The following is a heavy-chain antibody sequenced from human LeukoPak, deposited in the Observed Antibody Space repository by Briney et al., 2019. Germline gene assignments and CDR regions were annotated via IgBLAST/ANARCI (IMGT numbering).Heavy chain of an antibody. J-gene: IGHJ4*02. CDR2: IYYSGST. V-gene: IGHV4-39*01. CDR3: ARRRYCSSTGCYAVNYYFDY. Sequence: SETLSLTCTVSGGSISSSSYYWGWIRQPPGKGLEWIGSIYYSGSTHYNPSLKSRVTISVDTSKNQLSLKLSSVTAADTAVYYCARRRYCSSTGCYAVNYYFDYWGQGTLVTVSS. D-gene: IGHD2-2*01. CDR1: GGSISSSSYY.